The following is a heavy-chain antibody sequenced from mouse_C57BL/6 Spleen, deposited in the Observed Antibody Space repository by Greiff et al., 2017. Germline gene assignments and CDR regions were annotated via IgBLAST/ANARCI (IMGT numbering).Heavy chain of an antibody. V-gene: IGHV1-69*01. CDR1: GYTFTSYW. Sequence: QVQLQQPGAELVMPGASVTLSCKASGYTFTSYWMHWVKQRPGQGLEWIGEIDPYDSYTTYNQKFKGKATLTVDKSSSTAYMQLSSLTSEDSAVYYCARASVYYDYPWFAYWGQGTLVTVSA. J-gene: IGHJ3*01. D-gene: IGHD2-4*01. CDR3: ARASVYYDYPWFAY. CDR2: IDPYDSYT.